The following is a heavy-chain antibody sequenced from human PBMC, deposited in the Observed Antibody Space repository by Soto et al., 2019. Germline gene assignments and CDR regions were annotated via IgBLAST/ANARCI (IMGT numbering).Heavy chain of an antibody. Sequence: PGGSLRLSCTASGFAFDTYSMNWVRQAPGKGLEWISYIHSRSSRINYADSVRGRFTISRDNAQNSLYLQMNSLRDEDTAVYYCARDYNWCFDYWGQGTLVTVSS. CDR1: GFAFDTYS. D-gene: IGHD1-20*01. CDR3: ARDYNWCFDY. J-gene: IGHJ4*02. CDR2: IHSRSSRI. V-gene: IGHV3-48*02.